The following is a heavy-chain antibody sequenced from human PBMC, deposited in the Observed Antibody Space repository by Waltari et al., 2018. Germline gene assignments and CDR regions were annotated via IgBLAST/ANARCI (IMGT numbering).Heavy chain of an antibody. D-gene: IGHD6-13*01. CDR2: IYSSGST. Sequence: QVQLQESGPGLVKPSETRSLTCTVSGCSISRYFWNWVRQPAGKGLGWSGRIYSSGSTNNAPALKARVTMAVDTSNNQFSLKLTSVTAAGTGVYYWARDSRSSWPNGGFDPWGQGTLVTVSS. CDR3: ARDSRSSWPNGGFDP. V-gene: IGHV4-4*07. CDR1: GCSISRYF. J-gene: IGHJ5*02.